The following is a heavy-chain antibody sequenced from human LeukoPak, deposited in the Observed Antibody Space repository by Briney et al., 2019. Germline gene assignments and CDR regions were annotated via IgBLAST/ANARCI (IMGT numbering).Heavy chain of an antibody. CDR2: IYYSGST. Sequence: SETLSLTCTVSGGSISSYYWSWIRQPPGKGLEWIGYIYYSGSTNYNPSLKSRVTISVDTSKNQLSLKLSSVTAADTAVYYCARTPYYDILTGYYPLEYWGQGTLVTVSS. CDR1: GGSISSYY. D-gene: IGHD3-9*01. V-gene: IGHV4-59*01. J-gene: IGHJ4*02. CDR3: ARTPYYDILTGYYPLEY.